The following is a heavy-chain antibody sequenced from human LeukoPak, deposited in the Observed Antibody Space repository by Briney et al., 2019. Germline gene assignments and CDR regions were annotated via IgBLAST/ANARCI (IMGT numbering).Heavy chain of an antibody. CDR1: EVTFSNYG. D-gene: IGHD2-15*01. CDR3: AKVHGWGRQLGYYFDY. CDR2: ISYGETEK. V-gene: IGHV3-30*02. J-gene: IGHJ4*02. Sequence: GGSLRLSCEPHEVTFSNYGMHWVRQPPGKGLEWVAFISYGETEKQYADSVKGRFTISRDDSKNSLFLQMNSLRDEDTAIYYCAKVHGWGRQLGYYFDYWGQGTLVTVSS.